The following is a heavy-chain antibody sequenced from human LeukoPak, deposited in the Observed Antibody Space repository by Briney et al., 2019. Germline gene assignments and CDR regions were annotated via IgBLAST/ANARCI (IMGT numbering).Heavy chain of an antibody. J-gene: IGHJ2*01. V-gene: IGHV3-53*01. CDR3: ARYDFILISYFDL. Sequence: GGSLRLSCAASGFTVSNNYMSWVRQAPVKKLEWVSDIYSDGTTFYADSVKGRFTISRDNSKNALYLQMNSLRAEDTAVYHCARYDFILISYFDLWGRGALVTVSS. CDR2: IYSDGTT. CDR1: GFTVSNNY. D-gene: IGHD3-3*01.